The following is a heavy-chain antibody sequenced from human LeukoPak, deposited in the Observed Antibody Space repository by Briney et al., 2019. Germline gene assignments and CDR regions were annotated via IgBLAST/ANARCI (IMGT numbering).Heavy chain of an antibody. J-gene: IGHJ4*02. CDR1: GFTFSSYA. V-gene: IGHV3-23*01. CDR2: ITGGGLHT. Sequence: GSLRLSCAASGFTFSSYAMTWVRQAPGKGLEWVSAITGGGLHTYYADSVKGRFPVSRDNSKNTLYLQMNSLRAEDTAVYYCAKSLRNYVYWGQGTLVTVSS. D-gene: IGHD1-7*01. CDR3: AKSLRNYVY.